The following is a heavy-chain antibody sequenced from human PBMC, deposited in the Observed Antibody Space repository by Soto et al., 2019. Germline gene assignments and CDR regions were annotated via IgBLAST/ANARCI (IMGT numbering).Heavy chain of an antibody. CDR3: ARLRGNSRDDARGYGMDV. J-gene: IGHJ6*02. Sequence: PSQTLSLTCVISGDSVSSNSAAWNCIRQSPSRGLEWLGRTYYRSKWYNDYAVSVKSRITINPDTSKNQFSLQLNSVTPEDTAVYYCARLRGNSRDDARGYGMDVWGQGATVTVSS. D-gene: IGHD6-13*01. V-gene: IGHV6-1*01. CDR2: TYYRSKWYN. CDR1: GDSVSSNSAA.